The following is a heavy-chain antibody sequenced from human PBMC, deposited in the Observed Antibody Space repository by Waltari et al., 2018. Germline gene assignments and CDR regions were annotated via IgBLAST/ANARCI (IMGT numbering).Heavy chain of an antibody. Sequence: AISGSGGSTYYADSVKGRFTISRDNSKNTLYLQMNSLRAEDTAVYYCAKLAYCGGDCYSAFLDYWGQGTLVTVSS. CDR2: ISGSGGST. J-gene: IGHJ4*02. V-gene: IGHV3-23*01. D-gene: IGHD2-21*01. CDR3: AKLAYCGGDCYSAFLDY.